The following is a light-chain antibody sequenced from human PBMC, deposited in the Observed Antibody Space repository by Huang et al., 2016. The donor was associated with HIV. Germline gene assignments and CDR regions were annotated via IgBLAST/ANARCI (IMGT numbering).Light chain of an antibody. V-gene: IGKV1-33*01. J-gene: IGKJ4*01. Sequence: DIQMTQSPSSLSASVGDRVTITCQASQDINHYLNWYQQKPGKSPKLLIYDASNLETGVPSRFSGSGSGTDFTFTISSLQPEDIATYYCQHYDNLPLTFGGGTTVEIK. CDR2: DAS. CDR3: QHYDNLPLT. CDR1: QDINHY.